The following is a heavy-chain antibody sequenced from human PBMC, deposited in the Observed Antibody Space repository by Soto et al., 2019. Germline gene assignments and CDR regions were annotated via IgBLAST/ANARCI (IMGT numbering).Heavy chain of an antibody. J-gene: IGHJ5*02. CDR1: GGSISSSSYY. CDR3: ARRGGYYYGSGSYPRWWFDP. CDR2: IYYSGST. D-gene: IGHD3-10*01. Sequence: QLQLQESGPGLVKPSETLSLTCTVSGGSISSSSYYWGWIRQPPGKGLEWIGSIYYSGSTYYNPSLKSRLTISVDTSKNQFSLKLSSVTAADTAVYYCARRGGYYYGSGSYPRWWFDPWGQGTLVTVSS. V-gene: IGHV4-39*01.